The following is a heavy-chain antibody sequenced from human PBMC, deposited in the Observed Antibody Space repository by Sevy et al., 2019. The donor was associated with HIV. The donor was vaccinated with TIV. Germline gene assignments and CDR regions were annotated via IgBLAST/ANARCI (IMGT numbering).Heavy chain of an antibody. Sequence: GGSLRLSCAASGCTFSNAWMNWVRQAPGKGLEWVGRIKNKADGGTRDYAAPVKGRFTISRDDSKNTVYLQMISLKTEVTAIYYCTTDHYYEIRWCQGTLVTVSS. V-gene: IGHV3-15*07. D-gene: IGHD3-22*01. J-gene: IGHJ4*02. CDR1: GCTFSNAW. CDR3: TTDHYYEIR. CDR2: IKNKADGGTR.